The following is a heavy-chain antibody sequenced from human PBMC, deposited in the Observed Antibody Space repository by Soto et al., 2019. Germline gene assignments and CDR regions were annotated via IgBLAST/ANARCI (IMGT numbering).Heavy chain of an antibody. D-gene: IGHD6-19*01. V-gene: IGHV4-34*01. CDR3: ARLASGWQYYYFDF. CDR2: INSSASP. CDR1: VGAFSPYS. Sequence: QVQLQQWGAGLLKPSETLSLTCAVYVGAFSPYSWSWIRQPPGKGLVWIGEINSSASPYYNPSLTRRATLSVDTSKNQVSLKLTSVTAADTAVSYCARLASGWQYYYFDFWGRGTPVTVSS. J-gene: IGHJ2*01.